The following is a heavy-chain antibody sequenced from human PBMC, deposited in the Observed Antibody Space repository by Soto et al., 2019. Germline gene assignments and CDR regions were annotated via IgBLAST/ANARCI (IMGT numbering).Heavy chain of an antibody. V-gene: IGHV3-23*01. Sequence: LRLSCAASGFTFSSYAMVWVRQAPGKGLEWVSAVTGTGGSTYYADSVKGRFTISRDNSENTLYLQMNSLRAEDTALYYCAKDSDFWSGYYSAPDYWGQGTLVTVSS. CDR3: AKDSDFWSGYYSAPDY. CDR2: VTGTGGST. J-gene: IGHJ4*02. CDR1: GFTFSSYA. D-gene: IGHD3-3*01.